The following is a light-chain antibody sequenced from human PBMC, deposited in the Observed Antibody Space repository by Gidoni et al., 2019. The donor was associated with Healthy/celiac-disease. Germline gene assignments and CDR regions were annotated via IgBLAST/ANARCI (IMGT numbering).Light chain of an antibody. CDR1: SSDVGGYNY. Sequence: QSALTQPRSGSGSPGQSVTISCTGTSSDVGGYNYVSGYQQHPGTAPKLMIYDVSKRPSGVPARFSGSQSGNTASLTISGLQAEDEADYYCCSYAGSYTFAPNYVFGTGTKVTVL. CDR2: DVS. CDR3: CSYAGSYTFAPNYV. J-gene: IGLJ1*01. V-gene: IGLV2-11*01.